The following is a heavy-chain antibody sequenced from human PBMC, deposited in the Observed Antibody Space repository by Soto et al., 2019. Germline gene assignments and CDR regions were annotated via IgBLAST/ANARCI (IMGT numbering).Heavy chain of an antibody. D-gene: IGHD5-12*01. CDR1: GGTFSSYA. V-gene: IGHV1-69*01. CDR3: ARVIGSGGGYSGYDLYYLDY. CDR2: IIPIFGTA. J-gene: IGHJ4*02. Sequence: QVQLVQSGAEVKKPGSSVKESCKASGGTFSSYAISWVRQAPGQGLEWMGGIIPIFGTANYAQKFQGRVTITADESTSIAYMELSSLRSEDTAVYYCARVIGSGGGYSGYDLYYLDYWGQGTLVTVSS.